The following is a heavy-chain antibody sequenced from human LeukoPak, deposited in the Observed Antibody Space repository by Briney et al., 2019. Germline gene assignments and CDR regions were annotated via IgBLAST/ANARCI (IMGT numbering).Heavy chain of an antibody. D-gene: IGHD2-2*01. V-gene: IGHV3-11*04. CDR1: GFTFSDYY. Sequence: PGGSLRLSCAASGFTFSDYYMSWIRQAPGKGLEWVSYISSSGSTIYYADSVKGRFTISRDNAKNSLCLQMNSLRAEDTAVYYCARDGLGCSSTSCPSPFDYWGQGTLVTVSS. CDR2: ISSSGSTI. CDR3: ARDGLGCSSTSCPSPFDY. J-gene: IGHJ4*02.